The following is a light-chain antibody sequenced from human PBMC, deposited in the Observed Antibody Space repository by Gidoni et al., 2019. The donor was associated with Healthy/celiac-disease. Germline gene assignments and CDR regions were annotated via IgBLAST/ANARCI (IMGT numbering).Light chain of an antibody. V-gene: IGKV1-39*01. CDR1: QSISSY. CDR2: AAS. Sequence: DIQMTQSPSSLSASVGDRVTITCRARQSISSYLNWYQQKPGKAPKLLIYAASSLQSGVPSRFSGSGSGTDFTLTISSLQPEDFATYYCQQSYSTPAFXXXTKLEIK. J-gene: IGKJ2*01. CDR3: QQSYSTPA.